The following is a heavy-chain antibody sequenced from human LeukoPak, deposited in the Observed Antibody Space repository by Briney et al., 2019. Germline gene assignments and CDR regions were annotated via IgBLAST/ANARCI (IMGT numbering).Heavy chain of an antibody. CDR1: GYRFTTSW. Sequence: GESLKISCEASGYRFTTSWIGWVRQMPGKGLEWMGIIYPGDSDTRYSPSLQGQVTISADKSISTAYLQWSSLKASDTAMYYCARSSSGYSTIDYWGQGTLVTVSS. D-gene: IGHD3-22*01. V-gene: IGHV5-51*01. CDR2: IYPGDSDT. CDR3: ARSSSGYSTIDY. J-gene: IGHJ4*02.